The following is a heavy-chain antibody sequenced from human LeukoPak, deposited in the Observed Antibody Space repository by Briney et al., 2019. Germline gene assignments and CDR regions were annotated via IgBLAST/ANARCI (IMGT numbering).Heavy chain of an antibody. D-gene: IGHD3-10*01. CDR2: INPNSGGT. Sequence: ASVKVSCKASGYTFTGYYMHWVRQAPGQGLEWMGLINPNSGGTNYAQKFQGRVTMTRDTSISTAYMELSRLRSDDTAVYYCARSITMVRGVIGSDYWGQGTLVTVSS. CDR3: ARSITMVRGVIGSDY. CDR1: GYTFTGYY. V-gene: IGHV1-2*02. J-gene: IGHJ4*02.